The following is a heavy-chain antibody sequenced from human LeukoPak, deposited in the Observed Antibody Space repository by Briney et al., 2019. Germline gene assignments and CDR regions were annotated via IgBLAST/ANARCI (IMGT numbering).Heavy chain of an antibody. CDR2: ISSSSYI. D-gene: IGHD2-2*01. V-gene: IGHV3-21*01. J-gene: IGHJ3*02. Sequence: GGSLRLSCAASGFTFSSYSMNWVRQAPGKGLEWVSSISSSSYIYYADSVKGRFTISRDNAKNSLYLQMNSLRAEDTAVYYCARDDCSSTSCYGPGFDIWAKGQWSPSLQ. CDR1: GFTFSSYS. CDR3: ARDDCSSTSCYGPGFDI.